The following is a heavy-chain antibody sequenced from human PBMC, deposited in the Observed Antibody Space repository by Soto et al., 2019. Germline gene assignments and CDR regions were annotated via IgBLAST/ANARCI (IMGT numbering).Heavy chain of an antibody. CDR3: ARDKEGATRYNWFDP. Sequence: SSSLVCLWVRQPPGKGLEWIGEIYHSGSTNYNPSLKSRVTISVDKSKNQFSLKLSSVTAADTAVYYCARDKEGATRYNWFDPWGQG. CDR2: IYHSGST. J-gene: IGHJ5*02. CDR1: SSSLV. D-gene: IGHD1-26*01. V-gene: IGHV4-4*02.